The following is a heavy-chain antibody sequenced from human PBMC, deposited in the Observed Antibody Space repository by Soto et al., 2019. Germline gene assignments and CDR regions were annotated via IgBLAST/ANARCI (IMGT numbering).Heavy chain of an antibody. V-gene: IGHV4-59*01. D-gene: IGHD3-22*01. J-gene: IGHJ6*02. CDR3: ARDYYYDSRGYPGAYYYGMDV. Sequence: PSETLSLTCPVSGCSINDYYWNWIRKPPGKGLEWIGHIYYSGRTNYNPSLKSRVTISGDTSKNQLSLKLSSVTAADTAVYYCARDYYYDSRGYPGAYYYGMDVWGQGTTVTVS. CDR1: GCSINDYY. CDR2: IYYSGRT.